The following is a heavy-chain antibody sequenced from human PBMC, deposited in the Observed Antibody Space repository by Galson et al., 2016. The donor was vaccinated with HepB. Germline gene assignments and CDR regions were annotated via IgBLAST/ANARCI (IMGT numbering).Heavy chain of an antibody. V-gene: IGHV3-21*01. J-gene: IGHJ6*02. Sequence: SLRLSCAASGFTFSSYSMNWVRQAPGKGLEWVSSISSSSSYIYYADSVKGRFTISRDNAKNSLYLQMNSLKAEDTAVYYCAREGLRYFDWLLETISTYYYYYGMDVWGQGTTVTVSS. CDR3: AREGLRYFDWLLETISTYYYYYGMDV. CDR2: ISSSSSYI. D-gene: IGHD3-9*01. CDR1: GFTFSSYS.